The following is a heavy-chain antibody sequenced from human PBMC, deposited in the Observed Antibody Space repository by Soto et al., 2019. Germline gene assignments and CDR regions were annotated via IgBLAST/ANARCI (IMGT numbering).Heavy chain of an antibody. CDR3: AREIVTAGGNNYFDP. CDR1: GCTVASSHW. Sequence: PSETLSVPPGVSGCTVASSHWWSWVRQSPGGGLEWIGNVYHTGDTNFNPSLQSRVTISVDKSNNQFSLRLNSLTAADTAVYFCAREIVTAGGNNYFDPWGPGTLVTVSS. J-gene: IGHJ5*02. V-gene: IGHV4-4*02. D-gene: IGHD2-21*02. CDR2: VYHTGDT.